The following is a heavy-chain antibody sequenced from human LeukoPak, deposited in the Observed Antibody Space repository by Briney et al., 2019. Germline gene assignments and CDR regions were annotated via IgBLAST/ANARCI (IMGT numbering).Heavy chain of an antibody. J-gene: IGHJ4*02. CDR2: IYSSGTT. CDR3: GRRPAVDGPIDN. Sequence: SGTLSLTCVVSGGSLHRSFWTWVRQPPGKGLEWIGRIYSSGTTDYSPSLKSRLTISIDTSKNQFSLRLASVTAADTAVYYCGRRPAVDGPIDNWGQGILVAVSS. D-gene: IGHD3/OR15-3a*01. V-gene: IGHV4-59*01. CDR1: GGSLHRSF.